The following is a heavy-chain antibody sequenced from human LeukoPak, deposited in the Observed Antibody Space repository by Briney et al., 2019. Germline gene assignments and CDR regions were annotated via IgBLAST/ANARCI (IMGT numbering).Heavy chain of an antibody. J-gene: IGHJ4*02. CDR1: GFTFSNAW. Sequence: GGSLRPSCAASGFTFSNAWMSWVRQAPGKGLEWVGRIKSKTDGGTTDYAAPVKGRFTISRDDSKNTLYLQMNSLKTEDTAVYYCTTGYGYSSTDYWGQGTLVTVSS. D-gene: IGHD6-13*01. CDR2: IKSKTDGGTT. CDR3: TTGYGYSSTDY. V-gene: IGHV3-15*01.